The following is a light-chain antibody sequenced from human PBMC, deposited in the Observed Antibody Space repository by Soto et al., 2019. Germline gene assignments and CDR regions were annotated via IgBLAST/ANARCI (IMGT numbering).Light chain of an antibody. V-gene: IGLV2-14*01. CDR3: SSYTSSSTFV. J-gene: IGLJ1*01. CDR2: DVN. Sequence: QSALTQPASVSGSPGQSITISCTGTSSDVGGYDYVSWYQQLPGKAPKLLIYDVNNRPSGVSHRFSGSKSGNTASLTISGLQAEDEADYYCSSYTSSSTFVFGTGTKVTDL. CDR1: SSDVGGYDY.